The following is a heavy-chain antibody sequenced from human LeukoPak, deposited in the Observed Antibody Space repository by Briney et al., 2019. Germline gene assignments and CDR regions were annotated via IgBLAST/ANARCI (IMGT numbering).Heavy chain of an antibody. CDR3: ARYRGSGSMDV. V-gene: IGHV4-34*01. J-gene: IGHJ6*04. CDR1: GGSFSGYY. Sequence: PSETLSLTCAVYGGSFSGYYWSWIRQPPGKGLEWIGEINHSGSTNYNPSLKSRVTISVDTSKNQFSLKLSSVTAADTAVYYCARYRGSGSMDVWGKGTTVTISS. CDR2: INHSGST. D-gene: IGHD1-26*01.